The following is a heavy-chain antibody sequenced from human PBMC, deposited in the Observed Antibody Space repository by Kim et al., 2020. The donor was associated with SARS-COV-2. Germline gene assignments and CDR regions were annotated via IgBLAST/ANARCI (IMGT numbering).Heavy chain of an antibody. J-gene: IGHJ6*02. D-gene: IGHD6-6*01. CDR3: AKDIRLDYYYGMDV. V-gene: IGHV3-9*01. Sequence: GGSLRLSCAASGFTFDDYAMHWVRQAPGKGLEWVSGISWNSGSIGYADSVKGRFTISRDNAKNSLYLQMNSPRAEDTALYYCAKDIRLDYYYGMDVWGQGTTVTVSS. CDR1: GFTFDDYA. CDR2: ISWNSGSI.